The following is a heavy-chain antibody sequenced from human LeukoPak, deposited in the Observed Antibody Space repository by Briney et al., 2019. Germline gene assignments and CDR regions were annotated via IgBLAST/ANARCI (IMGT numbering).Heavy chain of an antibody. Sequence: ASVKVSCKASGYTFTSYGISWVRQPPGQGLEWMGWINAYNGNTNNAQTLQGRVTMTTDTSTNTAYMSMRSPRSDATAVYYSARDGRKYGDYGGYYWGQGTLVTVSS. CDR3: ARDGRKYGDYGGYY. J-gene: IGHJ4*02. V-gene: IGHV1-18*01. CDR2: INAYNGNT. D-gene: IGHD4-17*01. CDR1: GYTFTSYG.